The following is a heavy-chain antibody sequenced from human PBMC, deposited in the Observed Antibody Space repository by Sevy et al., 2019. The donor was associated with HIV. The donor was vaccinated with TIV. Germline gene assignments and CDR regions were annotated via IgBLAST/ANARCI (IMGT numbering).Heavy chain of an antibody. CDR1: GYTFAAYY. V-gene: IGHV1-2*06. J-gene: IGHJ4*02. Sequence: ASVKVSCKTFGYTFAAYYMHWVRQAPGQGLEWMGRINPNSGGTNYAQKFQGRVTLTRETSISTAYMELGGLRSDDTAVYYCARVGSTYCSGGGCYAHWGQGTLVTVSS. D-gene: IGHD2-15*01. CDR3: ARVGSTYCSGGGCYAH. CDR2: INPNSGGT.